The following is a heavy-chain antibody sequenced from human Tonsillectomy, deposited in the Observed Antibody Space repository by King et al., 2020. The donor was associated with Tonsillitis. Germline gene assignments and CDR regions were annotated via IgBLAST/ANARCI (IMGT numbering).Heavy chain of an antibody. CDR3: TRAGSSGHRGLWWFDP. CDR2: LNPSGGST. J-gene: IGHJ5*02. V-gene: IGHV1-46*03. D-gene: IGHD6-19*01. Sequence: VQLVESGAEVKKPGASVKVSCKASGYTLTSYYMHWVRQAPGQGLEWMGILNPSGGSTDYAQKFQGRVTMTRDTSTSTVYMELSSLRSEDTAVYYCTRAGSSGHRGLWWFDPWGQGTLVTVSS. CDR1: GYTLTSYY.